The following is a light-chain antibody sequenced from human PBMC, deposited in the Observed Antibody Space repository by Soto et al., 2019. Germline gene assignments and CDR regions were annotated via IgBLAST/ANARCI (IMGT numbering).Light chain of an antibody. J-gene: IGKJ2*01. CDR1: KSINTW. Sequence: DIQMTQSPSTLSASVGDRATITCRASKSINTWLAWYQQKPGRAPTLLIYSSSSVESGIPSRFSGSGSWSEFTLTIRSLQSDDFATYYCQQYQCFPFTFGQGTK. V-gene: IGKV1-5*03. CDR3: QQYQCFPFT. CDR2: SSS.